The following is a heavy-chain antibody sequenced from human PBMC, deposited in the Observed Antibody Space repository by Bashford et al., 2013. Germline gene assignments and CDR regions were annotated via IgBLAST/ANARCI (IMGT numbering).Heavy chain of an antibody. J-gene: IGHJ5*01. Sequence: SETLSRHLHCLWWLHQKLLLELDPAAPGKGLEWIGYISYTGHTNYSPSLKSRATISMDTSKNQFSLDLRSVTAADTAVYYCARDSSISGVDWFDSWGQGILVTVSS. CDR2: ISYTGHT. D-gene: IGHD3-3*01. V-gene: IGHV4-59*01. CDR3: ARDSSISGVDWFDS. CDR1: WLHQKLL.